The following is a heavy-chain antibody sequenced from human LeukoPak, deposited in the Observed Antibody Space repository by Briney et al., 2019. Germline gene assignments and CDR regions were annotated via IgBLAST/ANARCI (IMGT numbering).Heavy chain of an antibody. D-gene: IGHD4-17*01. V-gene: IGHV3-30*02. CDR2: IRYDGSNK. CDR3: ARALLDYGDYYVFDY. J-gene: IGHJ4*02. CDR1: GFTFSSYG. Sequence: GGSLRLSCAASGFTFSSYGMHWVRQAPGKGLEWVAFIRYDGSNKYYADSVKGRFTISRDNSKNTLYLQMNSLRAEDTAVYYCARALLDYGDYYVFDYWGQGTLVTVPS.